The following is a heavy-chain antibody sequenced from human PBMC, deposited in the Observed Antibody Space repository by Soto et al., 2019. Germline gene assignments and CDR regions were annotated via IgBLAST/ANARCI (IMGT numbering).Heavy chain of an antibody. CDR3: ARDLRQAVAGHYYYGMDV. D-gene: IGHD6-19*01. Sequence: GGSLRLSCAASGFTFSSYAMHWVRQAPGKGLERVAVISYDGSNKYYADSVKGRFTISRDNSKNTLYLQMNSLRAEDTAVYYCARDLRQAVAGHYYYGMDVWGQGTTVTVSS. CDR2: ISYDGSNK. CDR1: GFTFSSYA. V-gene: IGHV3-30-3*01. J-gene: IGHJ6*02.